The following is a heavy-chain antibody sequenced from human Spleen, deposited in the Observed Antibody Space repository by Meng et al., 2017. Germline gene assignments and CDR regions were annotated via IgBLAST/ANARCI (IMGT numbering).Heavy chain of an antibody. Sequence: QAPLQEAGPGLVKPSGTLSLTCAVSGGSISSDNWWSWVRQPPGKGLEWIGEIYHSGSANYNPSLKSRVTISVDTSKNQFSLNLMSVTAADTAVYYCASNGWYCLDYWGQGTLVTVSS. CDR1: GGSISSDNW. CDR3: ASNGWYCLDY. D-gene: IGHD2-8*02. J-gene: IGHJ4*02. CDR2: IYHSGSA. V-gene: IGHV4-4*02.